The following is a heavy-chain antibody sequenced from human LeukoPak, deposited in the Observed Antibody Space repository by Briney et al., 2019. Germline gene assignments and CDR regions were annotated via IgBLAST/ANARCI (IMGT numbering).Heavy chain of an antibody. J-gene: IGHJ4*02. CDR3: ASWPVGWYGEDS. V-gene: IGHV3-53*01. CDR1: GFTFSSYT. Sequence: GGSLRLSCAASGFTFSSYTMNWVRQAPGKGLEWVSVIYGGGSTYYADSVKGRFTISRDTPKNTLYLQMNSLRGEDTAVYYCASWPVGWYGEDSWGQGTLVTVSS. D-gene: IGHD6-19*01. CDR2: IYGGGST.